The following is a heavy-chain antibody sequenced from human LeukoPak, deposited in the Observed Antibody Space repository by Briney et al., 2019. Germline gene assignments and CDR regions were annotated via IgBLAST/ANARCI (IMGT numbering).Heavy chain of an antibody. D-gene: IGHD1-26*01. CDR1: GYTFTSYD. CDR2: MNPNSGNT. Sequence: ASVKVSCKASGYTFTSYDINWVRQATGQGLEWMGWMNPNSGNTGYAQKFQGRVTMTRNTSISTAYMELSSLRSEDTAVYYCAKERVGATPKYFQHWGQGTLVTVSS. J-gene: IGHJ1*01. V-gene: IGHV1-8*01. CDR3: AKERVGATPKYFQH.